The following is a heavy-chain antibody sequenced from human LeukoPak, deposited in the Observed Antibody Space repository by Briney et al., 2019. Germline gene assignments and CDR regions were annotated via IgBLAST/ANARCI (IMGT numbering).Heavy chain of an antibody. Sequence: PGGSQRLSCAASGFTFSSFWMHWLRQVPGKGLLWVSGINSDGRTTGYADSVKGRFTISRDNSKNTLYLQMNSLRAEDTAVYYCAKSAYYYDSRADYWGQGTLVTVSS. V-gene: IGHV3-74*01. CDR1: GFTFSSFW. D-gene: IGHD3-22*01. CDR2: INSDGRTT. J-gene: IGHJ4*02. CDR3: AKSAYYYDSRADY.